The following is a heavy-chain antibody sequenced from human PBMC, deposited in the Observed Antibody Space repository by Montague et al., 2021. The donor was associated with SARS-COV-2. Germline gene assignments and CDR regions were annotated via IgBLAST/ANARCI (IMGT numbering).Heavy chain of an antibody. CDR3: ARDKAECIVVVPAVPLAYGMDV. D-gene: IGHD2-2*01. V-gene: IGHV4-39*07. Sequence: SETLSLTCTVSGGSISSSSYYWGWIRQPPGKGLEWIGCIYYSGSTYYNPSLKSRVTISVDTSKNQFSLKLSSVTAADTAVYYCARDKAECIVVVPAVPLAYGMDVWGQGTTVTVSS. CDR2: IYYSGST. J-gene: IGHJ6*02. CDR1: GGSISSSSYY.